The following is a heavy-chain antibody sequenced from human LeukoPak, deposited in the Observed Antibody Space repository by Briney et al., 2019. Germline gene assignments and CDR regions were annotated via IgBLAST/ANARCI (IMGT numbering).Heavy chain of an antibody. CDR1: GFTISSHE. CDR3: ARDSVTCTTTTCYGHWFDP. J-gene: IGHJ5*02. D-gene: IGHD2-2*01. V-gene: IGHV3-48*03. CDR2: ISSSGTSI. Sequence: QPGGSLRLSCAASGFTISSHEMNWVRQAPGKGLEWVSYISSSGTSIYYADSVKGRFTISRDNAKNSLYLQMNSLRAEDTAIYYCARDSVTCTTTTCYGHWFDPWGQGTLVTVSS.